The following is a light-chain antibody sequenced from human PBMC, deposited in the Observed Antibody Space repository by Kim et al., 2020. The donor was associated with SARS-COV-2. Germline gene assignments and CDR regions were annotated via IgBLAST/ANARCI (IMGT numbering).Light chain of an antibody. CDR1: SRRSYY. CDR2: GKN. Sequence: ALGQTVRITCQGDSRRSYYASWYQQKPGQAPVLVIYGKNNRPSGIPDRFSGSSSGNTASLSITGAQAEDEADYYCNSRDSSGNHLVFGGGTKLTVL. CDR3: NSRDSSGNHLV. V-gene: IGLV3-19*01. J-gene: IGLJ3*02.